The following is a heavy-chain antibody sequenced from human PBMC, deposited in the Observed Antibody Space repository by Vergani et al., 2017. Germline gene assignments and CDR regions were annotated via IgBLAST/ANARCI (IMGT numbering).Heavy chain of an antibody. V-gene: IGHV3-30*18. CDR2: ISYDGSNK. CDR1: GFTFSSYG. D-gene: IGHD2-2*01. Sequence: QVQLVESGGGVVQPGRSLRLSCAASGFTFSSYGMHWVRQAPGKGLEWVAVISYDGSNKYYADSVKGRFTISRDNSKNTLYLQMTSLRAEDTAVYYCANDNFIVVVPADPTLDAFDIWGQGTMVTVSS. J-gene: IGHJ3*02. CDR3: ANDNFIVVVPADPTLDAFDI.